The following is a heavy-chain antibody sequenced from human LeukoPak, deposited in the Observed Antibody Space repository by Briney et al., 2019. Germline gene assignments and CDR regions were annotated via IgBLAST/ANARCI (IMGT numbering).Heavy chain of an antibody. J-gene: IGHJ4*02. CDR3: ARGSGSLNS. V-gene: IGHV6-1*01. CDR2: TYYRSKWYN. CDR1: GDSVSNKNAA. D-gene: IGHD3-10*01. Sequence: SQTLSLTCAISGDSVSNKNAAWNWIRQSPSRGLEWLGRTYYRSKWYNDYAVSVQSRVNISPDTSKNQFSLQLSSVTPEDTAVYYCARGSGSLNSWGQGALVTVSS.